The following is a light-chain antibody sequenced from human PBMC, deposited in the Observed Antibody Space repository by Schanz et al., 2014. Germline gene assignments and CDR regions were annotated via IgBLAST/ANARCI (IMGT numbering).Light chain of an antibody. V-gene: IGKV3-15*01. J-gene: IGKJ2*01. CDR1: QSVGTN. CDR3: QQRSSWYT. Sequence: VMTQSPATLSLSPGERAPLSCRASQSVGTNLAWYQQKAGQAPRLLIYGASARATGIPARFSGSASVTDFTLTISSLEPEDFAVYYCQQRSSWYTFGQGTKLEIK. CDR2: GAS.